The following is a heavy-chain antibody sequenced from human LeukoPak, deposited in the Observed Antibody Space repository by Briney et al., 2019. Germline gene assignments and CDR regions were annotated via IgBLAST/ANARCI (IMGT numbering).Heavy chain of an antibody. J-gene: IGHJ3*02. V-gene: IGHV1-46*01. Sequence: ASVKVSCKTSGYSFTNYNLHWVRQAPGQRLEWMGIINPSGGSTSYAQKFQGRVTMTRDMSTSTVYMELSSLRSEDTAVYYCARRGSYLAAFDIWGQGTMVTVSS. CDR2: INPSGGST. D-gene: IGHD1-26*01. CDR3: ARRGSYLAAFDI. CDR1: GYSFTNYN.